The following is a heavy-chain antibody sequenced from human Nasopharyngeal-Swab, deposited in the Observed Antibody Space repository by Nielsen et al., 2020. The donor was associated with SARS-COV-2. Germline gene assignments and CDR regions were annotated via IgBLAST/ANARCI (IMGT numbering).Heavy chain of an antibody. Sequence: SETLSLTYTVSGGSISSGGYYWSWIRQHPGEGLEWIGYIYCSGSTYYNPSLKSRVTISVDTSKNQFSLKLSSVTAADTAVYYCARAPLRGVDYWGQGTLVTVSS. J-gene: IGHJ4*02. CDR3: ARAPLRGVDY. CDR2: IYCSGST. CDR1: GGSISSGGYY. V-gene: IGHV4-31*03. D-gene: IGHD4-17*01.